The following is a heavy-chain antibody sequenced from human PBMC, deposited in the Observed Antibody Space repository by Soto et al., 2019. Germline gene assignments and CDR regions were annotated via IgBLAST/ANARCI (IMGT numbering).Heavy chain of an antibody. D-gene: IGHD1-26*01. V-gene: IGHV3-23*01. J-gene: IGHJ6*02. CDR3: AKNLGVALPESGMDV. Sequence: GGSLRLSCAASGFTFSSYAMSWVRQAPGKGLEWVSAISGSGGSTYYADSVKGRFTISRDNSKNTLYLQMNSLRAEDTALYYCAKNLGVALPESGMDVWGQGTTVTVSS. CDR1: GFTFSSYA. CDR2: ISGSGGST.